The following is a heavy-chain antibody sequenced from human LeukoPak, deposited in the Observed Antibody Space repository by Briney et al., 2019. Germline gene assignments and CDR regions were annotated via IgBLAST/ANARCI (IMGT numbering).Heavy chain of an antibody. D-gene: IGHD2-15*01. J-gene: IGHJ6*02. Sequence: PSETLSLTCTVSGGSISSYYWSWIRQPPGKGLEWIGEINHSGSTNYNPSLKSRVTISVDTSKNQFSLKLSSVTAADTAVYYCASPRLPYYYYYGMDVWGQGTTVTVSS. CDR1: GGSISSYY. CDR2: INHSGST. V-gene: IGHV4-34*01. CDR3: ASPRLPYYYYYGMDV.